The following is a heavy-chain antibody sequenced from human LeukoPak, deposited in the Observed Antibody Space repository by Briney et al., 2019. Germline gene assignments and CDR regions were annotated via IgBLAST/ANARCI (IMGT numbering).Heavy chain of an antibody. Sequence: GGSLRLSCAASGFTFRTNAMSWVRQAPGKGLEWVANIKQDGSEKYYVDSVKGRFTISRDNAKNSLYLQMNSLRAEDTAVYYCARERSWIQLWIDAFDIWGQGTMVTVSS. CDR2: IKQDGSEK. D-gene: IGHD5-18*01. J-gene: IGHJ3*02. CDR3: ARERSWIQLWIDAFDI. CDR1: GFTFRTNA. V-gene: IGHV3-7*04.